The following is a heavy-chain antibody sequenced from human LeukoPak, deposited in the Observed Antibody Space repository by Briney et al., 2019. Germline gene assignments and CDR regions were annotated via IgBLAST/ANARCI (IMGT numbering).Heavy chain of an antibody. D-gene: IGHD6-13*01. CDR3: ARDRSQQLPNGDAFDI. CDR1: GYTFSCYY. CDR2: IDPNSGGT. J-gene: IGHJ3*02. Sequence: ASVKVSCKASGYTFSCYYIHWVRQAPGQGLEWMGWIDPNSGGTRYAQKFQGRVTMTRDTSITTAYMDLSRLRSDDTAVYYCARDRSQQLPNGDAFDIWGQGTVVPVSS. V-gene: IGHV1-2*02.